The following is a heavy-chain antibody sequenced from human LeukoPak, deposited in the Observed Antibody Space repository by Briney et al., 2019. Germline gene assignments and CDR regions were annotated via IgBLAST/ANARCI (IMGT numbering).Heavy chain of an antibody. CDR3: ALRIGYSSGWYS. V-gene: IGHV4-34*01. D-gene: IGHD6-19*01. Sequence: SETLSLTCAIYGGSFSGYYWSWIRQPPGKGLEWIGEINHSGSTNYNPSLKSRVTISVDTSKNQFSLKLSSVTAADTAVYYCALRIGYSSGWYSWGQGTLVTVSS. J-gene: IGHJ4*02. CDR2: INHSGST. CDR1: GGSFSGYY.